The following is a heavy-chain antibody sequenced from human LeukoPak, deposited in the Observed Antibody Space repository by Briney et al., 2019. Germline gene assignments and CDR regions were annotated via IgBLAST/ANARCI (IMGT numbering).Heavy chain of an antibody. Sequence: ASVKVSCKASGYTFTINGISWVRQAAGRGGEWMGWISANSGDTIYAEKFHGRVTPTRDTSTGTAYMELNNLTYEDTAVYYCARDKWYALDYWGQGTPLTVSS. D-gene: IGHD2-15*01. J-gene: IGHJ4*02. CDR2: ISANSGDT. V-gene: IGHV1-18*04. CDR1: GYTFTING. CDR3: ARDKWYALDY.